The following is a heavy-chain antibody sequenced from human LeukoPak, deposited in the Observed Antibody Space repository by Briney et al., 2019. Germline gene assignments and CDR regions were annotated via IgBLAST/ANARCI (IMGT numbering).Heavy chain of an antibody. V-gene: IGHV6-1*01. CDR2: TYYRSKWFN. D-gene: IGHD6-13*01. Sequence: SQTLSLTCAISGDSVSSNSATWNWIRQSPSRGLEWLGRTYYRSKWFNDYVGSVKSRITINPDTSKNQLSLQMSSVTHEDMAVYYCARVLTAAGTFDPWGQGTLVTVSS. CDR3: ARVLTAAGTFDP. J-gene: IGHJ5*02. CDR1: GDSVSSNSAT.